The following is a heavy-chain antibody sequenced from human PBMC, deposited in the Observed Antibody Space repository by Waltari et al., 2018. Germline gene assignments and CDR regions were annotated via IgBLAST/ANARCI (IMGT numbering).Heavy chain of an antibody. D-gene: IGHD6-6*01. CDR2: IYHSGST. CDR3: ARDLPTHSSSYAFDI. V-gene: IGHV4-38-2*02. CDR1: GYSISSGYY. Sequence: QVQLQESGPGLVKPSETLSLTCAVSGYSISSGYYWGWIRQPPGKGLEWIGSIYHSGSTYYNPSLKSRVTISVDTSKNQFSLKLSSVTAADTAVYYCARDLPTHSSSYAFDIWGQGTMVTVSS. J-gene: IGHJ3*02.